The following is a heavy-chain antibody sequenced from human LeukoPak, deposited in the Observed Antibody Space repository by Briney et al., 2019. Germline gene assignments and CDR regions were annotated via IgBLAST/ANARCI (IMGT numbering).Heavy chain of an antibody. V-gene: IGHV4-31*03. D-gene: IGHD6-19*01. CDR3: ARGSSGWYGGFDP. Sequence: SETLSLTCTVSGGSISSGGYYWSWIRQHPGKGLEWIGYIYYSGSTYYNPSLKSRVTISVDTSKNQFSLKLSSVTAADTAVYYCARGSSGWYGGFDPWGQGTLVTVSS. J-gene: IGHJ5*02. CDR1: GGSISSGGYY. CDR2: IYYSGST.